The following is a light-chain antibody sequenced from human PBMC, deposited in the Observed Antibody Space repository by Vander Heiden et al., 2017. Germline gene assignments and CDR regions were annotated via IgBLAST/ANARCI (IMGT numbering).Light chain of an antibody. CDR3: QQSDSTSYT. V-gene: IGKV1-39*01. Sequence: DIQMTQFPSSLSASVGVRVTITCRASQSISSYLNWYQQKPGKAPKLLIYAASSLQSGVPSRFSGSGSGTDFTLTISSLQPEDFATYYCQQSDSTSYTFGQGTKLEIK. CDR1: QSISSY. J-gene: IGKJ2*01. CDR2: AAS.